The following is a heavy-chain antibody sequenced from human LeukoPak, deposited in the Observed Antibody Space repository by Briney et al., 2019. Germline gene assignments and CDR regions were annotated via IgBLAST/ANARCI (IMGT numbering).Heavy chain of an antibody. CDR3: TRPTSSWYEASH. CDR2: ITDSGSTT. Sequence: GGSLRLSCAASGFTFSSYGMSWVRQAPGKGLEWVSSITDSGSTTYYADSVKGRFTISKDNSRNTLYLQMNSLRAEDTAVFYCTRPTSSWYEASHWGQGTLVTVSS. J-gene: IGHJ4*02. V-gene: IGHV3-23*01. CDR1: GFTFSSYG. D-gene: IGHD6-13*01.